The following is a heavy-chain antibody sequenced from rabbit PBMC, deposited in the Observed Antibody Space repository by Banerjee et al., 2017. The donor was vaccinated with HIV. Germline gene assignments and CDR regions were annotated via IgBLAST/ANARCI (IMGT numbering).Heavy chain of an antibody. Sequence: EESGGDLVKPEGSLTLTCTASGFSFSSSYWICWVRQAPGKGLEWIACIDVSSSGSTYYASWAKGRFTISRTSSTTVTLQMTSLTAADTATYFCARDGASGYNFNLWGPGTLVTVS. D-gene: IGHD1-1*01. V-gene: IGHV1S45*01. CDR3: ARDGASGYNFNL. J-gene: IGHJ4*01. CDR2: IDVSSSGST. CDR1: GFSFSSSYW.